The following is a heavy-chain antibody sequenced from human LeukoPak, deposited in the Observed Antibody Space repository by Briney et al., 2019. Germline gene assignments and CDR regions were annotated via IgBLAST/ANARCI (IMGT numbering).Heavy chain of an antibody. CDR3: AREIGPRQLHLWGSAFDY. Sequence: ASVKVSCKASGYTFTSYYMHWVRQAPGQGLEWMGIINPSGGSTSYAQKFQGRVTMTRDTSTSTVYMELSSLRSEDTAMYYCAREIGPRQLHLWGSAFDYWGQGTLVTVSS. CDR2: INPSGGST. CDR1: GYTFTSYY. D-gene: IGHD5-18*01. V-gene: IGHV1-46*01. J-gene: IGHJ4*02.